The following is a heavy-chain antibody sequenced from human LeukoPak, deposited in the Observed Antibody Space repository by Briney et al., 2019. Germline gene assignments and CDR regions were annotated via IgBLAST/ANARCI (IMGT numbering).Heavy chain of an antibody. CDR2: IYYSGST. V-gene: IGHV4-59*01. CDR3: AASGYSSGWTDY. CDR1: GGSISSYY. D-gene: IGHD6-19*01. Sequence: SETLSLTCTVYGGSISSYYWSWIRQPPGKGLEWIGYIYYSGSTNYNPSLKSRVTISVDTSKNQFSLKLSSVTAADTAVYYCAASGYSSGWTDYWGQGTLVTVSS. J-gene: IGHJ4*02.